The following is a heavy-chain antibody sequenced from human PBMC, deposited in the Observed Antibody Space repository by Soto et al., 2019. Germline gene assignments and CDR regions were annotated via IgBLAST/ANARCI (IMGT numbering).Heavy chain of an antibody. CDR1: GGSFRGFY. CDR3: ARAHDFWGGRQQPIDS. V-gene: IGHV4-34*01. Sequence: QVQLQQWGAGLLKPSETLSLTCAVSGGSFRGFYWTWIRQSPGKGLGGLGDINHAGITNYNPSLTSRLSIPQDTSKSQFSPKLSSVTAADTAVYYCARAHDFWGGRQQPIDSWGQGTLVTVSS. J-gene: IGHJ4*02. D-gene: IGHD3-3*01. CDR2: INHAGIT.